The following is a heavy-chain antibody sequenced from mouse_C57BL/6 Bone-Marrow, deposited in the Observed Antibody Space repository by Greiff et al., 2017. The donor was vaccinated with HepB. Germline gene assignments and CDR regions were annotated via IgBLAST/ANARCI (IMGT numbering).Heavy chain of an antibody. Sequence: EVQLQQSGAELVRPGASVKLSCTASGFNIKDDYMHWVKQRPEQGLEWIGWIDPENGDTEYASKFQGKATITADTSSNTAYLQRSRLTSEDAAVYYCTTSYGSSSAYWGQGTLVTVSA. V-gene: IGHV14-4*01. CDR2: IDPENGDT. J-gene: IGHJ3*01. D-gene: IGHD1-1*01. CDR3: TTSYGSSSAY. CDR1: GFNIKDDY.